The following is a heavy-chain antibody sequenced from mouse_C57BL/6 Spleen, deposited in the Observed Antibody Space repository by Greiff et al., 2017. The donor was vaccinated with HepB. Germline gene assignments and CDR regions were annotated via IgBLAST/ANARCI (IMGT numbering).Heavy chain of an antibody. Sequence: VQLQQPGAELVKPGASVKLSCKASGYTFTSYWMHWVKQRPGQGLEWIGMIHPNSGSTNYNEKFKSKATLTVDKSSSTAYMQLSSLTSEDSAVYYCARGYGKGHGYFDVWGTGTTVTVSS. CDR2: IHPNSGST. D-gene: IGHD2-1*01. V-gene: IGHV1-64*01. CDR1: GYTFTSYW. J-gene: IGHJ1*03. CDR3: ARGYGKGHGYFDV.